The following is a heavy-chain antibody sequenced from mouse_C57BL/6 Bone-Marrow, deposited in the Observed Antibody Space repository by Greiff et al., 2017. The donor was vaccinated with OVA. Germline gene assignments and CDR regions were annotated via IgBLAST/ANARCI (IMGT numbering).Heavy chain of an antibody. CDR3: ARRGTTVPYWYFDV. J-gene: IGHJ1*03. Sequence: EVQGVESGGDLVKPGGSLKLSCAASGFTFSSYGMSWVRQTPDKRLEWVATISSGGSYTYYPDSVKGRFTISRDNAKNTLYLQMSSLKSEDTAMYYCARRGTTVPYWYFDVWGTGTTVTVSS. D-gene: IGHD1-1*01. CDR1: GFTFSSYG. V-gene: IGHV5-6*01. CDR2: ISSGGSYT.